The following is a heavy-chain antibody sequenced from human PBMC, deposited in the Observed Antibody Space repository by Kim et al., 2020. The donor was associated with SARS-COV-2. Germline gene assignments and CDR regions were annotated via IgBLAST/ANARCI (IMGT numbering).Heavy chain of an antibody. CDR1: GGSFSGYY. CDR3: AATMVRGVITVSSTFDY. J-gene: IGHJ4*01. V-gene: IGHV4-34*01. D-gene: IGHD3-10*01. Sequence: SETLSLTCAVYGGSFSGYYWSWIRQPPGKGLEWIGEINHSGSTNYNPSLKSRVTISVDTSKNQFSLKLSSVTAADTAVYYCAATMVRGVITVSSTFDYWG. CDR2: INHSGST.